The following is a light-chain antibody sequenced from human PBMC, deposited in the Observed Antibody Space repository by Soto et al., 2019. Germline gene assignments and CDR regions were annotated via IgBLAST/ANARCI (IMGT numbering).Light chain of an antibody. CDR3: QQSYSTAWT. Sequence: IQMTQSPSSLSASVGDRVTMTCRASQSIGSYVNWYQEKPGEAPKVLIFAASSLHSGVPSRFSGSGSGTDFTLTISSLQPEDFATYYCQQSYSTAWTFGQGTKVDIK. CDR2: AAS. V-gene: IGKV1-39*01. CDR1: QSIGSY. J-gene: IGKJ1*01.